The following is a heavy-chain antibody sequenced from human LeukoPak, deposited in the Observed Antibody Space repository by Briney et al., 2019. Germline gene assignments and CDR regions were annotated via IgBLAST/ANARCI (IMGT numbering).Heavy chain of an antibody. V-gene: IGHV3-23*01. Sequence: QPGGSLRLSCVASGFTFSSYAMSWVRQAPGKGLEWVSAISGSGGSTYYADSVKGRFTISRDNSKNTLYLQMNSLRAEDTAVYYCAKNNGGYYRFDYWGQGTLVTVSS. J-gene: IGHJ4*02. CDR3: AKNNGGYYRFDY. CDR1: GFTFSSYA. D-gene: IGHD3-22*01. CDR2: ISGSGGST.